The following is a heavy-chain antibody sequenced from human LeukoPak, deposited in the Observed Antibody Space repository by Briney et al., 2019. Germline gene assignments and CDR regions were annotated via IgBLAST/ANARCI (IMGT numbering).Heavy chain of an antibody. CDR1: GGSISSYY. Sequence: KPSETLSPTCTVSGGSISSYYWSWIRQPPGKGLEWIGYIYYSGSTNYNPSLKSRVTISVDTSKNQFSLKLSSVTAADTAVYYCARESSSSSTFDYWGQGTLVTVSS. D-gene: IGHD6-6*01. CDR3: ARESSSSSTFDY. CDR2: IYYSGST. J-gene: IGHJ4*02. V-gene: IGHV4-59*01.